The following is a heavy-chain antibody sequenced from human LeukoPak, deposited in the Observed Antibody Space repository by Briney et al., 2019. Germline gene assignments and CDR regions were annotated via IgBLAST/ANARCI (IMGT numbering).Heavy chain of an antibody. CDR2: ISGSGGGT. CDR3: AKPRDSIVGTTTPTRLATLDI. V-gene: IGHV3-23*01. D-gene: IGHD1-26*01. CDR1: GFTFNSYA. Sequence: PGGSLRLSCAASGFTFNSYAMSWVRQAPEKGLEWVATISGSGGGTYYADSVKGRFTISRDNPNNTLYLQMNNLRAEDTAVYYCAKPRDSIVGTTTPTRLATLDIWGQGTMVTVSS. J-gene: IGHJ3*02.